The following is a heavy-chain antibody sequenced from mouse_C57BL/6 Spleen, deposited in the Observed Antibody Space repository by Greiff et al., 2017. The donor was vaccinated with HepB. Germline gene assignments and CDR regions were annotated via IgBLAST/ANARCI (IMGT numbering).Heavy chain of an antibody. CDR3: TRYYYGSSNWYFDV. V-gene: IGHV5-9-1*02. CDR2: ISSGGDYI. Sequence: EVKLMESGEGLVKPGGSLKLSCAASGFTFSSYAMSWVRQTPEKRLEWVAYISSGGDYIYYADTVKGRFTISRDNARNTLYLQMSSLKSEDTAMYYCTRYYYGSSNWYFDVWGTGTTVTVSS. J-gene: IGHJ1*03. CDR1: GFTFSSYA. D-gene: IGHD1-1*01.